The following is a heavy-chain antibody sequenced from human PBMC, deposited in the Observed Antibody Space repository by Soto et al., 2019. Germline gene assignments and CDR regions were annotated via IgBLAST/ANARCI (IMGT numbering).Heavy chain of an antibody. CDR1: GFTFSDAR. D-gene: IGHD3-9*01. J-gene: IGHJ4*02. CDR3: ATDWVGSIFSDY. V-gene: IGHV3-15*04. Sequence: WGTLRLSCAASGFTFSDARLIWVRQAPGKGLEWVGRIGRKTDCGPTDYGAHVKGRFTVSRDDSKNMLSLQMNSLGNEDTAAYYGATDWVGSIFSDYWRQGTLVTVSS. CDR2: IGRKTDCGPT.